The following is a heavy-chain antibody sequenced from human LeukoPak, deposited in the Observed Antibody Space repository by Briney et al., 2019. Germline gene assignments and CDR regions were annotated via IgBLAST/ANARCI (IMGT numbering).Heavy chain of an antibody. CDR3: ARSARHCNNGVCFTDYYIDL. J-gene: IGHJ6*03. CDR2: INPNSGDP. D-gene: IGHD2-8*01. V-gene: IGHV1-2*06. Sequence: ASVKVSCKTSGYTFTDSYIHWVRQAPGQGLEWMGRINPNSGDPNYPQKFQGRVTMTRDTSISTAYMEMSSLTSDDTAVYYCARSARHCNNGVCFTDYYIDLWGKGTTVIVSS. CDR1: GYTFTDSY.